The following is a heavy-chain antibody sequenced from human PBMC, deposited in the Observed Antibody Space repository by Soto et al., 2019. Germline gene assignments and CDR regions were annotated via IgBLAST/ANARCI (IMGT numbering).Heavy chain of an antibody. CDR1: SGSISSSNW. CDR3: AREGDGDYPHAFDI. V-gene: IGHV4-4*02. CDR2: IYHSGST. Sequence: QVQLQESGPGLVKPSGTLSLTCAVSSGSISSSNWWSWVRQPPGKGLEWIGEIYHSGSTNYNPSHKMRVTNSVDKSKTQFSLKLGSVTAADTAVYYWAREGDGDYPHAFDIGGKGTMVPVSS. J-gene: IGHJ3*02. D-gene: IGHD3-16*01.